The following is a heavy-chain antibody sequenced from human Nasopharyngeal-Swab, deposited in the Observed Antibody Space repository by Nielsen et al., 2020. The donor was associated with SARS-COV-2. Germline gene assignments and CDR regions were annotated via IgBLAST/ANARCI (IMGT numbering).Heavy chain of an antibody. J-gene: IGHJ4*02. D-gene: IGHD3-3*01. CDR2: ISSSSSTI. V-gene: IGHV3-48*01. CDR3: ARDTTYDFWSGYSKSFDY. Sequence: GGSLRLSCAASGFTFSSYSMNWVRQAPGKGLEWVSYISSSSSTIYCADSVKGRFTISRDNAKNSLYLQMNSLRAEDTAVYYCARDTTYDFWSGYSKSFDYWGQGTLVTVSS. CDR1: GFTFSSYS.